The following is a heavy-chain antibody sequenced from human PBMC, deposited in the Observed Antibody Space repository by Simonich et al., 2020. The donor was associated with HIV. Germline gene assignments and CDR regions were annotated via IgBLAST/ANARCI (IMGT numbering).Heavy chain of an antibody. CDR1: GYTLTGLS. CDR3: ATDSPLVLTSAFDS. J-gene: IGHJ4*02. CDR2: FDPENLET. V-gene: IGHV1-24*01. Sequence: QVQLVQSGAEVKKPGASVKVSCKVSGYTLTGLSMHWVRKAPGKGLEWMGGFDPENLETIYAQNFQGRVSMTEDTSTDTAYMELSSRRSEDTAVYYCATDSPLVLTSAFDSWGQGTLVTVSS. D-gene: IGHD3-22*01.